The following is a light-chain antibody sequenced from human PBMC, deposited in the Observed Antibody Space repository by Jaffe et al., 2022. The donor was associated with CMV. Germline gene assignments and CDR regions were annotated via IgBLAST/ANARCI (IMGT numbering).Light chain of an antibody. Sequence: DTVLTQYPATLSLSPGERATLSCRASQSVSSYLAWYQQKPGQAPRLLIYDASNRATGIPARFSGSGSGTDFTLTISSLEPEDFAVYYCLQRSNWPPTFGPGTTVDI. CDR1: QSVSSY. CDR2: DAS. J-gene: IGKJ3*01. V-gene: IGKV3-11*01. CDR3: LQRSNWPPT.